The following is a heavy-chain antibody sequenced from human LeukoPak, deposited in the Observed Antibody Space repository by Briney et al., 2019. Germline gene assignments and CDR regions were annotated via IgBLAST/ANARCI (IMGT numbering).Heavy chain of an antibody. CDR2: IKGKTAAGAP. CDR3: ITGDYDFWSGFYSPNHYFDY. V-gene: IGHV3-15*01. J-gene: IGHJ4*02. D-gene: IGHD3-3*01. Sequence: GGSLRLSCAASGFTFTSAWMSWVRQAPGKGLEWVGRIKGKTAAGAPDYVASVKGRFTISRDDSKNTLFLQMSSLKTEDTAVYYCITGDYDFWSGFYSPNHYFDYWGQGTLVTVSS. CDR1: GFTFTSAW.